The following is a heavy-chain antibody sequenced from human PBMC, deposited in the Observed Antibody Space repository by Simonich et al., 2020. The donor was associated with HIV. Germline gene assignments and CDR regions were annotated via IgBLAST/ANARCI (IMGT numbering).Heavy chain of an antibody. CDR2: NNPSGGST. CDR1: GYTFTSYY. D-gene: IGHD2-2*01. Sequence: QVQLVQSGAEVKKPGASVKVSCKASGYTFTSYYMHGVRQAPGQGLEWMGRNNPSGGSTSYAQKFQGRVTMTRDTSTSTVYMELSSLRSEDTAVYYCARGPGVPAAIDYWGQGTLVTVSS. J-gene: IGHJ4*02. CDR3: ARGPGVPAAIDY. V-gene: IGHV1-46*01.